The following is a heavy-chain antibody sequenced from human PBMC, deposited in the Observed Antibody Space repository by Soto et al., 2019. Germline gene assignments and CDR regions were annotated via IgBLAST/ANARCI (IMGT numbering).Heavy chain of an antibody. D-gene: IGHD3-3*01. V-gene: IGHV1-8*01. CDR3: ARKRRDNYDFWSDYYYMDV. J-gene: IGHJ6*03. CDR2: MNPNSGNT. Sequence: ASVKVSCKASGYTFTSYDINWVRQATGQGLEWMGWMNPNSGNTGYAQKFQGRVTMTRNTSISTAYMELSSLRSEDTAVYYCARKRRDNYDFWSDYYYMDVWGKGTTVTVSS. CDR1: GYTFTSYD.